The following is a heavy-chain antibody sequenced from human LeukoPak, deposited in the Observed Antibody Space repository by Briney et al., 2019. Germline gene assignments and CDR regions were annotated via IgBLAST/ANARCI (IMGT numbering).Heavy chain of an antibody. J-gene: IGHJ6*02. Sequence: GGSLRLSCAASGFTFSGSAMHWVRQASGKGLEWVGRIRSKANSYATAYAASVKGRFTIPRDDSKNTAYLQMNSLKTEDTAVYYCTVRRYSYGYNGMYVWGQGTTVTVSS. V-gene: IGHV3-73*01. D-gene: IGHD5-18*01. CDR2: IRSKANSYAT. CDR1: GFTFSGSA. CDR3: TVRRYSYGYNGMYV.